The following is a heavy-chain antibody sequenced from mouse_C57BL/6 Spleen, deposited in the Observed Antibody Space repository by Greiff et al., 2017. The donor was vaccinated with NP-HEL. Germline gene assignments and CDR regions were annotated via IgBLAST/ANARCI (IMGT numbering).Heavy chain of an antibody. CDR3: ARVGTDYYGNRSFDY. J-gene: IGHJ2*01. D-gene: IGHD1-1*01. CDR2: ILPGSGST. CDR1: GYTFTGYW. V-gene: IGHV1-9*01. Sequence: QVQLQQPGAELMKPGASVKLSCKATGYTFTGYWIEWVKQRPGPGLEWIGEILPGSGSTNYNEKFKGKATFTADTSSNTAYMQLSSLTTEDAAVYYCARVGTDYYGNRSFDYWGQGTTLTVSS.